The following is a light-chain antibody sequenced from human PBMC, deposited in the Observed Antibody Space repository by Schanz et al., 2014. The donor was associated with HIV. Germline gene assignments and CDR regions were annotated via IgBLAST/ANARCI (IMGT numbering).Light chain of an antibody. CDR3: ATWDDSLDGWV. CDR1: SSSIKTNA. CDR2: NTY. V-gene: IGLV1-44*01. Sequence: QSVLTQPPSASGTPGQRVTISCSGSSSSIKTNAVTWFQQLPGTAPKLLIYNTYHRPSGVPDRFSGSESGTSASLAISGLQSEDEADFFCATWDDSLDGWVFGGGTKLTVL. J-gene: IGLJ3*02.